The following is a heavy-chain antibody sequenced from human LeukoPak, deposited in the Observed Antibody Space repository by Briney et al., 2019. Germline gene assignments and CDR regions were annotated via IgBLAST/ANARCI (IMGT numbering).Heavy chain of an antibody. V-gene: IGHV1-69*13. Sequence: GASVKVSCKASGGTFSSYAISWVRQAPGQGLEWMGGIIPIFGTANYAQKFQGRVTITADESTSTAYMELSSLRSEDTAVYYCARDGGGPVAGKRFDYWGQGTLVTVSS. J-gene: IGHJ4*02. D-gene: IGHD6-19*01. CDR3: ARDGGGPVAGKRFDY. CDR1: GGTFSSYA. CDR2: IIPIFGTA.